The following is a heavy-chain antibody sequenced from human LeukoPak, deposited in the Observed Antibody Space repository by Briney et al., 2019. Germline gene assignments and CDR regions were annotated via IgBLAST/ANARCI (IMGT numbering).Heavy chain of an antibody. Sequence: KPSETLSLTCTVSGGSISSYYWSWIRQPPGKGLEWIGYIYYSGSTNYNPSLKSRVTISVDTSKNQFSLKLSSVTAADTAVYYCARAGQYSSSWYYYYYYMDVWGKGTTVTISS. CDR1: GGSISSYY. D-gene: IGHD6-13*01. V-gene: IGHV4-59*01. J-gene: IGHJ6*03. CDR2: IYYSGST. CDR3: ARAGQYSSSWYYYYYYMDV.